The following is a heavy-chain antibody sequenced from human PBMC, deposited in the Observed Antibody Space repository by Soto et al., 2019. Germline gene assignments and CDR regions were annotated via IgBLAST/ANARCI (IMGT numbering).Heavy chain of an antibody. D-gene: IGHD3-9*01. CDR3: ARATGTLRSRNCDY. J-gene: IGHJ4*02. Sequence: QVQLQESGPGLVKPPQTLSLTCTVSGGSISSVGHYWTWIRQPPGKGLEWIGSIYHTGSTYYSPCLRSRLTISVDTSKSQFSLRLNSVTAADTAVYYCARATGTLRSRNCDYWGQGTLVTVSS. CDR1: GGSISSVGHY. V-gene: IGHV4-31*03. CDR2: IYHTGST.